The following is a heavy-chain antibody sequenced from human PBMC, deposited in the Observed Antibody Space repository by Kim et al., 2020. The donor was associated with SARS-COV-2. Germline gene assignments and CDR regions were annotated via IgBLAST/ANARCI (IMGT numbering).Heavy chain of an antibody. D-gene: IGHD3-22*01. V-gene: IGHV4-31*02. CDR3: ARTRIAMIVVVTHFDY. J-gene: IGHJ4*02. Sequence: SLNSRVTISGDTSKNQFSLKLSSVTAADTAVYYCARTRIAMIVVVTHFDYWGQGTLVTVSS.